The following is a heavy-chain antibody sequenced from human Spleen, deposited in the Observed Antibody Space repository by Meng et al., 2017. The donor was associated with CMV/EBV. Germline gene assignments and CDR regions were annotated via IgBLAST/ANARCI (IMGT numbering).Heavy chain of an antibody. CDR3: ARVQGGTTGFDY. V-gene: IGHV3-21*01. D-gene: IGHD1-7*01. J-gene: IGHJ4*02. CDR2: ISSSSSYI. Sequence: EVQLVESGGGLVQPGGSLRRSCSASGFTFSSYSMNWVRQAPGQGLEWVSSISSSSSYIYYADSVKGRFTISRDNAKNSLYLQMNSLRAEDTAVYYCARVQGGTTGFDYWGQGTLVTVSS. CDR1: GFTFSSYS.